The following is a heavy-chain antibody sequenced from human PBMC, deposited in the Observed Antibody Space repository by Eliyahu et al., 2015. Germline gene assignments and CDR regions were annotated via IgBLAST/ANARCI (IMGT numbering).Heavy chain of an antibody. CDR3: ARGRNIVVVPASDAFDI. CDR1: GGSFSGYY. V-gene: IGHV4-34*01. CDR2: INHSGST. Sequence: QVQLQQWGAGLLKPSETLSLTCAVYGGSFSGYYWXWIRQPPGKGLEWIGEINHSGSTNYNPSLKSRVTISVDTSKNQFSLKLSSVTAADTAVYYCARGRNIVVVPASDAFDIWGQGTMVTVSS. J-gene: IGHJ3*02. D-gene: IGHD2-2*01.